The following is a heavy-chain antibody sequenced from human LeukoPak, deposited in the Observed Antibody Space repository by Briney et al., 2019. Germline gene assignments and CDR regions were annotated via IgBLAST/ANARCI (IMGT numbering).Heavy chain of an antibody. CDR3: AKAGLYSSSPIDY. Sequence: GRFLRLSCAASGFTFDDYAMHWVRQAPGKGLEWVSGISWNSGSIGYADSVKGRFTISRDNAKNSLYLQMNSLRAEDTALYYCAKAGLYSSSPIDYWGQGTLVTVSS. J-gene: IGHJ4*02. CDR1: GFTFDDYA. D-gene: IGHD6-6*01. CDR2: ISWNSGSI. V-gene: IGHV3-9*01.